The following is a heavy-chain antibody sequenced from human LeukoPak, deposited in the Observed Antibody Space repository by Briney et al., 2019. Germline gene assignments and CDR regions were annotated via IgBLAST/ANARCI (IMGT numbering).Heavy chain of an antibody. J-gene: IGHJ4*02. CDR1: GFTFSSYW. V-gene: IGHV3-7*01. CDR3: ARDPYKGATTTSPIDY. CDR2: IKQDGSEK. Sequence: GGSLRLSCAASGFTFSSYWMSWVRQAPGKGLEWVANIKQDGSEKYYVDSVKGRFTISRDNAKNSLYLQMNSLRAEDTAVHYCARDPYKGATTTSPIDYWGQGTLVTVSS. D-gene: IGHD1-26*01.